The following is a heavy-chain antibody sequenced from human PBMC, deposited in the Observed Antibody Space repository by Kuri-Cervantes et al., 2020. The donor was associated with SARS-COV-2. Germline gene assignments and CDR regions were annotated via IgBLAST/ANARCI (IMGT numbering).Heavy chain of an antibody. CDR1: GDSVSNSGYY. CDR2: IYYSGST. V-gene: IGHV4-31*11. D-gene: IGHD6-13*01. CDR3: ARAACSSTWYTNHFDP. Sequence: SETLSLTCAVPGDSVSNSGYYWSWIRQHPEKGLEWIGYIYYSGSTFYNPSLKSRITMSVDTSKKHFSLNLSSVTAADTATYYCARAACSSTWYTNHFDPWGQGTLVTVSS. J-gene: IGHJ5*02.